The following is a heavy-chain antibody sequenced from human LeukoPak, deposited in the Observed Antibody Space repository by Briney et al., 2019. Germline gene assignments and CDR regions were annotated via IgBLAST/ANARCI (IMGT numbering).Heavy chain of an antibody. CDR2: ISGSGGST. CDR1: GFTFSSYA. V-gene: IGHV3-23*01. J-gene: IGHJ3*02. Sequence: GGSLRLSCAASGFTFSSYAMHWVRQAPGKGLEWVSAISGSGGSTYYADSVKGRFTISRDNSKNTLYLQMNSLRAEDTAVYYCAKPLVGATIEGAFDIWGQGTMVTVSS. D-gene: IGHD1-26*01. CDR3: AKPLVGATIEGAFDI.